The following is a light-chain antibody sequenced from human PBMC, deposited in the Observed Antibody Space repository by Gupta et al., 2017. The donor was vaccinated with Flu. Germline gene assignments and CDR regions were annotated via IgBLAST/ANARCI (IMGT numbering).Light chain of an antibody. V-gene: IGKV3-15*01. Sequence: ERLTLSCRASQNVHANLAWYQHKPVQAPRLLVYGASNRATDIPARFSGSGDGTDFTLAISSLQSEDVAVYYCQQYYNWPSLTFGGGTKVEI. CDR2: GAS. J-gene: IGKJ4*01. CDR1: QNVHAN. CDR3: QQYYNWPSLT.